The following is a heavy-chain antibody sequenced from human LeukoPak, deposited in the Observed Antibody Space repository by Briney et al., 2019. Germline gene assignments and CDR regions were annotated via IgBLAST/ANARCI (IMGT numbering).Heavy chain of an antibody. CDR2: ISSSSSTM. J-gene: IGHJ4*02. V-gene: IGHV3-48*01. CDR3: ARESGLLWESPRFFGY. Sequence: PGGSLRLSCAASGFTFSSYSMNWVRQAPGKGLEWVSYISSSSSTMYYADSVKGRFSISRDNAKNSLYLQMNSLRAEDTAVYYCARESGLLWESPRFFGYWGQGTLVTVSS. CDR1: GFTFSSYS. D-gene: IGHD1-26*01.